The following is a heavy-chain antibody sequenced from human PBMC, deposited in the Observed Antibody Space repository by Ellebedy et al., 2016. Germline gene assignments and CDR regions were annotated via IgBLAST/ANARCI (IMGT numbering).Heavy chain of an antibody. J-gene: IGHJ3*02. Sequence: SQTLSLTCAISGDSVSRNSAAWNWIRQSPSRGLEWLGRTYYRSKWYNDYAVSVKSRITINPDTSKNQFSLQLNSVTPEDTAVYYCASRNYGSGSSFGAFDIWGQGTMVTVSS. D-gene: IGHD3-10*01. CDR1: GDSVSRNSAA. CDR3: ASRNYGSGSSFGAFDI. CDR2: TYYRSKWYN. V-gene: IGHV6-1*01.